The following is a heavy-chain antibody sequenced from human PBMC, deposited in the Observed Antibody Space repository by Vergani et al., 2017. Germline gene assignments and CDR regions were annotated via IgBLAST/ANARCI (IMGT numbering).Heavy chain of an antibody. J-gene: IGHJ4*02. CDR2: ISSSGSTI. V-gene: IGHV3-11*01. CDR3: ARGYSSGWFDY. CDR1: GYTFSDYY. D-gene: IGHD6-19*01. Sequence: QVQLVQSGAEVKKPGASVKVSCKASGYTFSDYYMSWIRQAPGKGLEWVSYISSSGSTIYYADSVKGRFTISRDNAKNSLDLQMNSLRAEDTAVYYCARGYSSGWFDYWGQGTLVTVSS.